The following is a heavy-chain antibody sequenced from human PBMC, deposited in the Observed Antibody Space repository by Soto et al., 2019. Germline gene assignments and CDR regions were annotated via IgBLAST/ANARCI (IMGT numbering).Heavy chain of an antibody. V-gene: IGHV3-72*01. CDR3: ARTKSYGAYDV. CDR1: GFTLSDYY. CDR2: SRDKANSFRT. Sequence: EVKLVESGGGLVQPGGSLRLSCAVSGFTLSDYYIDWVRQAPGKGLEWLARSRDKANSFRTDYAASVKGRLSISRDDLESSVFLQMNSLRTEDTALYYCARTKSYGAYDVWGQGTVVIVSS. D-gene: IGHD3-10*01. J-gene: IGHJ3*01.